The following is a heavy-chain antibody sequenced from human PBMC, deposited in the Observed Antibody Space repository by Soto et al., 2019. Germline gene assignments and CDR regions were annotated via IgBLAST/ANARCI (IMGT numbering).Heavy chain of an antibody. V-gene: IGHV4-59*12. J-gene: IGHJ4*02. CDR1: GGSLSTYY. CDR2: VYYNGST. Sequence: SETLSLTCTLSGGSLSTYYWSWIRQSPGKGLEWIGYVYYNGSTNYKHNPSLESRITITADTSKNQFSLQLNSVTPEDTAVYYCARDERSSRSSGWCAYWGQGTLVTVSS. CDR3: ARDERSSRSSGWCAY. D-gene: IGHD6-19*01.